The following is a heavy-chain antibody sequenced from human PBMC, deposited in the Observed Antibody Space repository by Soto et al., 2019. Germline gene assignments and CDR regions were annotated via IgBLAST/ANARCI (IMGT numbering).Heavy chain of an antibody. J-gene: IGHJ4*02. Sequence: QVQLQESGPGLVKPSETLSLTCAVSGDSISSYYCMWIRQPPGKGRESIGFLYYGRSANYTPSLKSRVTLSVDTSTNQCSLTLSSMTAADTAVYYCALRSRAVVTEYWGQGPLVTVSS. CDR3: ALRSRAVVTEY. CDR1: GDSISSYY. D-gene: IGHD3-22*01. CDR2: LYYGRSA. V-gene: IGHV4-59*01.